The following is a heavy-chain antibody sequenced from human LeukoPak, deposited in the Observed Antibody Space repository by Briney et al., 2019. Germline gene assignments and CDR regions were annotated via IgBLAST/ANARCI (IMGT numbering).Heavy chain of an antibody. CDR3: ARGRDYGDYFDY. V-gene: IGHV3-30-3*01. CDR2: ISYDGSNK. J-gene: IGHJ4*02. Sequence: PGRSLRLSCAASGFTFSSYAMHWVRQAPGKGLEWVAVISYDGSNKYYADSVKGRFTISRDNPKNTLYLQMNSLRAEDTAVYYCARGRDYGDYFDYWGQGTLVTVSS. D-gene: IGHD4-17*01. CDR1: GFTFSSYA.